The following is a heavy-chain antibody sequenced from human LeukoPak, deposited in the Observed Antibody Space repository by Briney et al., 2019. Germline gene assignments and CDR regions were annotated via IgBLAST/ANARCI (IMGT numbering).Heavy chain of an antibody. CDR3: ATRDGYNPFDY. CDR2: ISGSGGST. D-gene: IGHD5-24*01. J-gene: IGHJ4*02. Sequence: GGSLRLSCAASGFTFSSYGMSWVRQAPGKGLEWVSAISGSGGSTYYADSVKGRFTISRDNSKNTLYLQMNSLRAEDTAVYYCATRDGYNPFDYWGQGTLVTVSS. V-gene: IGHV3-23*01. CDR1: GFTFSSYG.